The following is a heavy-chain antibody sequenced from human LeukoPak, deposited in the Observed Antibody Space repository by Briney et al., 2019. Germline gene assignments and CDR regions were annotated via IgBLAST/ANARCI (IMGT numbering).Heavy chain of an antibody. CDR1: GFTFSSYG. J-gene: IGHJ3*02. D-gene: IGHD6-19*01. V-gene: IGHV3-30*18. CDR3: AKDTLVYSSRDAFDI. Sequence: GGSLRLSCAASGFTFSSYGMHWVRQAPGKGLEWVAVISYDGSNKYYADSVKGRFTIFRDNSKNTLYLQMNRLRAEDTAVYYCAKDTLVYSSRDAFDIWGQGAMVTVSS. CDR2: ISYDGSNK.